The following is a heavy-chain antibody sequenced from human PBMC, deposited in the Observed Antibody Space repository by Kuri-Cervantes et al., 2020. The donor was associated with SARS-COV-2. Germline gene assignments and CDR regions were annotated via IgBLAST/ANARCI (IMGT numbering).Heavy chain of an antibody. Sequence: SETLSLTCTVSGGSISSSSYYWGWIRQPPGKGLEWIGSIYYSGSTYYNPSLKSRVTISVDTSKNQFSLKLSSVTAADTAVYYCARPLTFGSGYFTHWYFDLWGLGTLVTVSS. J-gene: IGHJ2*01. D-gene: IGHD3-3*01. CDR1: GGSISSSSYY. V-gene: IGHV4-39*01. CDR2: IYYSGST. CDR3: ARPLTFGSGYFTHWYFDL.